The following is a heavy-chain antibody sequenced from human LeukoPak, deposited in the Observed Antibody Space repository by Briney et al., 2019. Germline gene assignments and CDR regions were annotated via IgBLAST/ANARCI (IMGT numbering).Heavy chain of an antibody. V-gene: IGHV3-13*01. J-gene: IGHJ6*02. Sequence: GSLRLSCAASGFTFSSYDMHWVRQATGKGLEWVSAIGTAGDTYYPGSVKGRFTISRENAKNSLYLQMNSLRAGDTAVYYCARGRTTVTTLRYYYYYGMDVWGQGTTVTVSS. CDR1: GFTFSSYD. CDR2: IGTAGDT. D-gene: IGHD4-11*01. CDR3: ARGRTTVTTLRYYYYYGMDV.